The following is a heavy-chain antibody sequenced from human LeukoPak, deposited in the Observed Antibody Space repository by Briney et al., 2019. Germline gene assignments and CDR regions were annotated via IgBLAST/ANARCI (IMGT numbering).Heavy chain of an antibody. CDR3: ARDLIKDYYDSSGYYGFDY. Sequence: GASVKVSCKASGYTFTSYYMHWVRQAPGQGLEWMGIINPSGGSTSYAQKFQGRVTITADKSTSTAYMELSSLRSEDTAVYYCARDLIKDYYDSSGYYGFDYWGQGTLVTVSS. J-gene: IGHJ4*02. CDR1: GYTFTSYY. D-gene: IGHD3-22*01. CDR2: INPSGGST. V-gene: IGHV1-46*01.